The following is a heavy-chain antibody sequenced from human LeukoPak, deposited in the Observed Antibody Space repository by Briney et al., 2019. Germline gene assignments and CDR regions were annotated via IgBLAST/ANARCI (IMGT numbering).Heavy chain of an antibody. CDR3: ASEGLTGDRLLGMDV. CDR1: GGSFSGYY. V-gene: IGHV4-34*01. CDR2: INHSGST. J-gene: IGHJ6*02. D-gene: IGHD7-27*01. Sequence: SETLSLTCAVYGGSFSGYYWSWIRQPPGKGLEWIGEINHSGSTNYNPSLKSRVTISVDTSKNQFSLKLSSVTAADTAVYYCASEGLTGDRLLGMDVWGQGTTVTVSS.